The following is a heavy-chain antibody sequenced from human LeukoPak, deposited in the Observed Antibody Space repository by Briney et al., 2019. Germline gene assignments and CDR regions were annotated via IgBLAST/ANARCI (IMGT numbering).Heavy chain of an antibody. Sequence: SETLSLTCAVYGGSFSGYYWSWIRQPPGKGLEWIGYIYYSGSTNYNPSLKSRVTISVDTSKNQFSLKLSSVTAADTAVYYCARHVEMATIFDYWGQGTLVTVSS. J-gene: IGHJ4*02. CDR1: GGSFSGYY. D-gene: IGHD5-12*01. V-gene: IGHV4-59*08. CDR2: IYYSGST. CDR3: ARHVEMATIFDY.